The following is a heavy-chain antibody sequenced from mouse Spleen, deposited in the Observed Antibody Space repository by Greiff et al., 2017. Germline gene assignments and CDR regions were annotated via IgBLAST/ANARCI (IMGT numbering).Heavy chain of an antibody. D-gene: IGHD1-1*01. CDR1: GFTFSDYY. V-gene: IGHV5-16*01. CDR3: ARERGLYYGSSFDY. J-gene: IGHJ2*01. Sequence: EVMLVESEGGLVQPGSSMKLSCTASGFTFSDYYMAWVRQVPEKGLEWVANINYDGSSTYYLDSLKSRFIISRDNAKNILYLQMSSLKSEDTATYYCARERGLYYGSSFDYWGQGTTLTVSS. CDR2: INYDGSST.